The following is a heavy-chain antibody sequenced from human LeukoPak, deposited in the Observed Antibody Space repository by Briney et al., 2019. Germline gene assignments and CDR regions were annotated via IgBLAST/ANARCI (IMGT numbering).Heavy chain of an antibody. Sequence: ASVKVSCKASGYTFTRYYMHWVRQAPGQGLEWMGWIDPNSGGTNYAQKFQGRVTMTRDTSISTAYMELSRLRSDDTAVYYCARASSWELLGDYYYGMDVWGQGTTVTVSS. J-gene: IGHJ6*02. D-gene: IGHD1-26*01. CDR2: IDPNSGGT. CDR3: ARASSWELLGDYYYGMDV. CDR1: GYTFTRYY. V-gene: IGHV1-2*02.